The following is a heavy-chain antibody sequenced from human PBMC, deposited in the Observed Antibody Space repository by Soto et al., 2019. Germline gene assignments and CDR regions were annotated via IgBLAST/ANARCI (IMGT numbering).Heavy chain of an antibody. D-gene: IGHD1-26*01. Sequence: SGPTRVNPTHPLTLTCTFSGFSLSTSGMCVSWIRQPPGKALEWLALIDWDDDKYYSTSLKTRLTISRDTSKNQVVLTMTNMDPVDTATYYCARNPYSGSYSSWFDPWGQGTLVTVSS. J-gene: IGHJ5*02. CDR3: ARNPYSGSYSSWFDP. CDR1: GFSLSTSGMC. CDR2: IDWDDDK. V-gene: IGHV2-70*01.